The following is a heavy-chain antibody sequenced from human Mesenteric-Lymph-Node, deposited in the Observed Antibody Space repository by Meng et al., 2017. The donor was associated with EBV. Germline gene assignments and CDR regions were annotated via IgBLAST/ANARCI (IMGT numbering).Heavy chain of an antibody. D-gene: IGHD3-16*02. CDR3: ASLLIVFGGVIVDY. CDR2: IYSGGRT. CDR1: GSSISSSSYY. J-gene: IGHJ4*02. V-gene: IGHV4-39*01. Sequence: LRLHDSGPGPGGPSGTLSLTFTVAGSSISSSSYYWGWIRQPPGKGLEWIGSIYSGGRTYYSPSLESRVTISVDTSKNQFSLKLNSVTAADTSVYFCASLLIVFGGVIVDYWGQGALVTVSS.